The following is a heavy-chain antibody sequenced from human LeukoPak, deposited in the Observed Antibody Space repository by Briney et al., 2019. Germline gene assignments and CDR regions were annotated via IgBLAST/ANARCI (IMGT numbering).Heavy chain of an antibody. Sequence: PVASVKVSCKASGYTFTNYGISWVRQAPGQGLEWMGWISTNSEKRTYAQTLQARLTMNTDTATSTAYMKLRSLTFDATAVYYFVRDWDAINNCFDPWGQGTPVTVSS. J-gene: IGHJ5*02. D-gene: IGHD1-26*01. CDR3: VRDWDAINNCFDP. V-gene: IGHV1-18*01. CDR2: ISTNSEKR. CDR1: GYTFTNYG.